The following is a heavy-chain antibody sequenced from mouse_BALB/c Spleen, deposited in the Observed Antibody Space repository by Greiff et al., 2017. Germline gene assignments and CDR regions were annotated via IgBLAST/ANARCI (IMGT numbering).Heavy chain of an antibody. V-gene: IGHV1-69*02. J-gene: IGHJ4*01. CDR3: TSGRDYAMDY. CDR1: GYTFTSYW. CDR2: IYPSGSYT. Sequence: QVQLQQPGAELVRPGASVKLSCKASGYTFTSYWINWVKQRPGQGLEWIGNIYPSGSYTNYTQKFKDKATLTVDKSSSTAYMQLSSPTSEDSAVYYCTSGRDYAMDYWGQGTSVTVSS.